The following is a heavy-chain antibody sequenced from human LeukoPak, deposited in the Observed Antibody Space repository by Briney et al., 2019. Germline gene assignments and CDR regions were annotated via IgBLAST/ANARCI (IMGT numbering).Heavy chain of an antibody. J-gene: IGHJ5*02. Sequence: SETLSLTCAAYGGSFSGYYWSWIRQPPGKGLEWIGEINHSGSTNYNPSLKSRVTISVDTSKNQFSLKLSSVTAADTAVYYCARSVLRYFDWLPHGWFDPWGQGTLVTVSS. V-gene: IGHV4-34*01. CDR3: ARSVLRYFDWLPHGWFDP. CDR1: GGSFSGYY. CDR2: INHSGST. D-gene: IGHD3-9*01.